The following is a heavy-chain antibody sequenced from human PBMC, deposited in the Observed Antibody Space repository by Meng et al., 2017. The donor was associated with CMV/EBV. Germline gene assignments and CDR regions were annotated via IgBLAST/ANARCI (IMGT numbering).Heavy chain of an antibody. Sequence: GESLKISCVGSGFSFNDHAMIWVRQPPGKGLEWVSGINWSGSGGGYADSVKGRFTISRNNARNSLSLEMNNLRVEDTALYYCVRGDMPAAVLGSFDLWGQGTMVTVSS. CDR3: VRGDMPAAVLGSFDL. D-gene: IGHD2-2*02. V-gene: IGHV3-20*04. J-gene: IGHJ3*01. CDR2: INWSGSGG. CDR1: GFSFNDHA.